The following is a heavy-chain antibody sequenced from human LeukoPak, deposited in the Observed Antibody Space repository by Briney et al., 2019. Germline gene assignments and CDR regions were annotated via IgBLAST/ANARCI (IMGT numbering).Heavy chain of an antibody. CDR2: ISGSGGST. CDR3: ARVYSSTSGKNAFDI. V-gene: IGHV3-23*01. Sequence: PGGSLRLSCAASGFTFSSSAMSWVRQAPGKGLEWVSAISGSGGSTYYADSVKGRFTISRDNSKNTLYLQMNSLRAEDTAVYYCARVYSSTSGKNAFDIWGQGTMVTVSS. J-gene: IGHJ3*02. D-gene: IGHD6-6*01. CDR1: GFTFSSSA.